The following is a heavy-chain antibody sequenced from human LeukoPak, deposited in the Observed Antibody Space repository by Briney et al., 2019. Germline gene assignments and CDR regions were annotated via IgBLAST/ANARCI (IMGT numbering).Heavy chain of an antibody. CDR3: AKDIHNYDSSGYYY. Sequence: GGSLRLSCAASGFTFSDYYMSWIRQAPGKGLEWVSYISSSGSTIYYADSVKGRFTISRDNAKNSLYLQMNSLRAEDTAVYYCAKDIHNYDSSGYYYWGQGTLVTVSS. J-gene: IGHJ4*02. V-gene: IGHV3-11*01. D-gene: IGHD3-22*01. CDR1: GFTFSDYY. CDR2: ISSSGSTI.